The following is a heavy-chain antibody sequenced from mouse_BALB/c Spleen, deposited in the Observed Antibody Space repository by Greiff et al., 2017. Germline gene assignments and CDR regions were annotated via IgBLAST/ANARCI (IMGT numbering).Heavy chain of an antibody. J-gene: IGHJ4*01. D-gene: IGHD2-1*01. CDR1: GYTFTSYW. CDR2: IYPSDSYT. CDR3: TRDGKPYYYAMDY. Sequence: QVQLKQPGAELVRPGASVKLSCKASGYTFTSYWINWVKQRPGQGLEWIGNIYPSDSYTNYNQKFKDKATLTVDKSSSTAYMQLSSPTSEDSAVYYCTRDGKPYYYAMDYWGQGTSVTVSS. V-gene: IGHV1-69*02.